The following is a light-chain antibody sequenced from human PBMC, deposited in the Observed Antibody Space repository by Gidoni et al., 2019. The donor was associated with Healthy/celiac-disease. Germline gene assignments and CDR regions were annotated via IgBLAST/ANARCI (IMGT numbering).Light chain of an antibody. CDR1: QSASSY. V-gene: IGKV3-11*01. CDR2: DAS. CDR3: QQRSNWPT. Sequence: EIVLTQSPATLSLSPGERATLSGRASQSASSYLAWYQQKPGQAPRLLIYDASNRATGIPARFSGSGSGTVFTLTISSLEPEDFAVYYCQQRSNWPTFGQGTKVEIK. J-gene: IGKJ1*01.